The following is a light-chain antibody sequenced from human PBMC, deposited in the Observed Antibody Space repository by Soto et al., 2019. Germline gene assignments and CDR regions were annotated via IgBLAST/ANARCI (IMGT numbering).Light chain of an antibody. CDR3: QQYLSWT. J-gene: IGKJ1*01. V-gene: IGKV1-5*01. CDR2: EAS. CDR1: QNIGRW. Sequence: DIQMTQSPSSLSASVGDRVTITCRASQNIGRWLAWYQQKPGKAPKFLIYEASTLESGVPSRFSGSGSGKQFTPPISSLQADDFATYYCQQYLSWTFGQGTRVEVK.